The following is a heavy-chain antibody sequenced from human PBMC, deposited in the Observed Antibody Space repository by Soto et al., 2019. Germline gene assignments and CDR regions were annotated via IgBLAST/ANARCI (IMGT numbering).Heavy chain of an antibody. CDR2: INAGNGNA. CDR1: GYTFTSYA. D-gene: IGHD6-19*01. V-gene: IGHV1-3*01. J-gene: IGHJ5*02. Sequence: ASVKVSCKASGYTFTSYAMHWVRQAPGQRLEWMGWINAGNGNAKYSQKFQGRVTITRDTSASTAYMELSSLRSEDTAVYYCARGVAGPLHWFDPWGQGTLVTVSS. CDR3: ARGVAGPLHWFDP.